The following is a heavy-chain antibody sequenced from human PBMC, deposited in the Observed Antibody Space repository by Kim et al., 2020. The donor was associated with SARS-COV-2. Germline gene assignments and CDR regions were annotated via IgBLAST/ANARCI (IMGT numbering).Heavy chain of an antibody. V-gene: IGHV3-9*01. CDR1: GFSFSYYA. CDR3: AKGSITGTITYGMDV. D-gene: IGHD1-7*01. Sequence: GGSLRLSCGASGFSFSYYAMHWVRQAPGKGLEWVSGISWNSATISYAASVEGRFTISRDNAKDSLYLQMDSLRGDDTALYYCAKGSITGTITYGMDVWG. CDR2: ISWNSATI. J-gene: IGHJ6*03.